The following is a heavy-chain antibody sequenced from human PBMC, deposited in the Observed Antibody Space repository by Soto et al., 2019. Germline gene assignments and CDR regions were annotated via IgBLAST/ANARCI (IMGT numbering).Heavy chain of an antibody. J-gene: IGHJ3*02. Sequence: QVQLVQSGAELKKPGASVKVSCKASGYTFTSYGISWVRQAPGQGLEWMGWISAYNGNTNYAQKLQGRVTMTTDTSTSTAYMELRSLRSDDTAVYYCARETYSSGWYRRDAFDIWGQGTMVTVSS. CDR3: ARETYSSGWYRRDAFDI. D-gene: IGHD6-19*01. CDR1: GYTFTSYG. CDR2: ISAYNGNT. V-gene: IGHV1-18*01.